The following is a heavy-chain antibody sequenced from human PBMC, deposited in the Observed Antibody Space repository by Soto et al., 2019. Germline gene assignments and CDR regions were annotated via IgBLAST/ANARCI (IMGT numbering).Heavy chain of an antibody. D-gene: IGHD6-19*01. CDR3: ARGGIAVADYFDY. CDR1: GFTFSSYA. J-gene: IGHJ4*02. V-gene: IGHV3-30-3*01. Sequence: HPGGSLRLSCAASGFTFSSYAMHWVRQAPGKGLEWVAVISYDGSNKYYADSVKGRFTISRDNSKNTLYLQMNSLRAEDTAVYYCARGGIAVADYFDYWGQGTLVTVSS. CDR2: ISYDGSNK.